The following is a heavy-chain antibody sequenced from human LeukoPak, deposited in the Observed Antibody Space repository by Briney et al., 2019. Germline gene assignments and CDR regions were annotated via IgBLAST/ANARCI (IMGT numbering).Heavy chain of an antibody. D-gene: IGHD2-15*01. J-gene: IGHJ4*02. CDR1: GGSVSSGSYF. CDR3: AREAHCSGGSCYYADY. CDR2: IYYSGST. V-gene: IGHV4-61*01. Sequence: RASETLSLTCTVSGGSVSSGSYFWRWIRQPPGKGLEGIGYIYYSGSTNYNPSLKSRVTISKDTSKNQFSLKLSSVTAADTAVYYCAREAHCSGGSCYYADYWGQGNLVTVSS.